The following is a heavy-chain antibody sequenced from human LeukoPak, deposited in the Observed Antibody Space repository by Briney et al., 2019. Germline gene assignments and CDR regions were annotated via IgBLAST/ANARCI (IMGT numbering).Heavy chain of an antibody. D-gene: IGHD2-2*02. J-gene: IGHJ4*02. V-gene: IGHV4-34*01. CDR3: ARDAIPPSFAF. CDR2: INHSGST. Sequence: SETLSLTCAVYGGSFSGYYWSWIRQPRGKGLEWIGEINHSGSTNYNPSLKSRVTISVDTSKNQFSLKLRSVTAADTAVYYCARDAIPPSFAFWGQGALVTVSS. CDR1: GGSFSGYY.